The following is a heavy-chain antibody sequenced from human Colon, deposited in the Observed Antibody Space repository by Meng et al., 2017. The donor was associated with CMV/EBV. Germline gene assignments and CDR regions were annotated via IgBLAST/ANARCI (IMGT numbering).Heavy chain of an antibody. CDR1: GDTFSSYT. CDR2: IIPILGIA. V-gene: IGHV1-69*02. CDR3: ASLGGNSGVDY. J-gene: IGHJ4*02. Sequence: SVKVSCKASGDTFSSYTISWVRQAPGQGLEWMGRIIPILGIANYAQKFQGRVTITADKSTSTAYMELSSLRSEDTAVYYCASLGGNSGVDYWGQGTLVTVSS. D-gene: IGHD4-23*01.